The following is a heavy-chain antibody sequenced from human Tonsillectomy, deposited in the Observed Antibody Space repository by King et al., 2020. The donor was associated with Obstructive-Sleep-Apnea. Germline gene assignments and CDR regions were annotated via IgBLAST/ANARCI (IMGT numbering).Heavy chain of an antibody. CDR2: IKSKTYGGTT. D-gene: IGHD6-13*01. J-gene: IGHJ5*02. Sequence: QLVQSGGGLVKPGGSLRLSCAASGFTFSNAWMSWGRQAPGKGLEWVGRIKSKTYGGTTDYAAPVKVRFTISRDDSTNTLYLQMNSLKTEDTSVYYCTTDWEQQLGPNWFDPWGQGTLVTVSS. CDR1: GFTFSNAW. V-gene: IGHV3-15*01. CDR3: TTDWEQQLGPNWFDP.